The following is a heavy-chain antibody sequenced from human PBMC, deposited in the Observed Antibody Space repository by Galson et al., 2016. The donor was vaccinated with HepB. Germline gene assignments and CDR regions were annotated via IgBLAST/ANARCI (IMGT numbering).Heavy chain of an antibody. J-gene: IGHJ4*02. CDR3: ARHFAV. CDR1: GDRVSTNSAT. Sequence: CAISGDRVSTNSATWHWIRQSPSRGLEWLGRTYYRSKWYNDYAVSVKSRITISPDTSKNQFPLQLNSVTPDDTAIYYCARHFAVWGQGTLVTVSS. D-gene: IGHD3-3*02. V-gene: IGHV6-1*01. CDR2: TYYRSKWYN.